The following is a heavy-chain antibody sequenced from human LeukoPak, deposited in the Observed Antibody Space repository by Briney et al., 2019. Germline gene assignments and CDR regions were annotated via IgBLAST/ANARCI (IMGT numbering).Heavy chain of an antibody. V-gene: IGHV4-31*03. CDR3: ARARTSSTSLSDAFDI. J-gene: IGHJ3*02. Sequence: SETLSLTCTVSAGSISSAGYYWSWIRQHPGTGLEWIGDIYYSGSTYYNPSLKSRVTISVDTSKNQFSLKLSSVTAADTAVYYCARARTSSTSLSDAFDIWGQGTMVTVSS. CDR1: AGSISSAGYY. D-gene: IGHD2-2*01. CDR2: IYYSGST.